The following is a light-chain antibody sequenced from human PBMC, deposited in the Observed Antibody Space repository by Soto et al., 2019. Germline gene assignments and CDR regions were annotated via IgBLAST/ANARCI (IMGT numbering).Light chain of an antibody. CDR2: EVS. CDR3: SSYTSGSRV. CDR1: SSDVGAYKY. Sequence: QSALTQPASVSGSPGQSITISCTGTSSDVGAYKYVSWYQHHPGKAPKLMIYEVSNRPSGVSNRFSGSKSGNTASLTISGLPAEDEADYYCSSYTSGSRVFGGGTKVTVL. V-gene: IGLV2-14*01. J-gene: IGLJ2*01.